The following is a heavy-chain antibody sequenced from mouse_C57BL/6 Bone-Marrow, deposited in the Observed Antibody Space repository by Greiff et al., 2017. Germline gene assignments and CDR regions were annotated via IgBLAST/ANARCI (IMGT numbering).Heavy chain of an antibody. J-gene: IGHJ3*01. D-gene: IGHD2-4*01. V-gene: IGHV1-52*01. Sequence: VQLQQPGAELVRPGSSVKLSCKASGYTFTSYWMHWVKQRPIQGLEWIGNIDPSDSETHYNQKFKDKATLTVDKSSSTAYMQLSSRTSEDSAVYYCARWRGLRRTGGFAYWGQGTLVTVSA. CDR2: IDPSDSET. CDR3: ARWRGLRRTGGFAY. CDR1: GYTFTSYW.